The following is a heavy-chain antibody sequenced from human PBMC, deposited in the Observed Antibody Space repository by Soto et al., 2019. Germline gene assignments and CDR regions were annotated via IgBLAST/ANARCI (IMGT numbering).Heavy chain of an antibody. V-gene: IGHV4-30-2*01. CDR2: IYHSGGT. CDR1: GDSIGSVDYS. Sequence: QLQLQESGSGLVKPSQTLSLTCTVSGDSIGSVDYSWSWIRQPPGKGLEWIAYIYHSGGTYYNPSLRRRVTMSIDRSKNQFSLTLTSMTAADTAVYYCARSGTRTRNWFDPWGQGTLVTVSS. J-gene: IGHJ5*02. D-gene: IGHD1-26*01. CDR3: ARSGTRTRNWFDP.